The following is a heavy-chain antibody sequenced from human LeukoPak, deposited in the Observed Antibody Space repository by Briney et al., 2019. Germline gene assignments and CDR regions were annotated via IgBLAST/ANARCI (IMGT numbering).Heavy chain of an antibody. CDR1: GYTLTELS. D-gene: IGHD3/OR15-3a*01. V-gene: IGHV1-24*01. J-gene: IGHJ6*02. CDR3: ARDRYDFWSGYYGYGMDI. Sequence: ASVKVSCKVSGYTLTELSMHWVRQAPGKGLEWMGGFDPEDGETIYAQKFQGRVTMTEDTSTDTAYMELSSLRSEDTAVYYCARDRYDFWSGYYGYGMDIWGQGTTVTVSS. CDR2: FDPEDGET.